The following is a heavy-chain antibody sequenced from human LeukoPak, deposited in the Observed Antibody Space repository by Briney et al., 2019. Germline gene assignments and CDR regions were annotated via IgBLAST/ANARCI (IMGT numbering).Heavy chain of an antibody. D-gene: IGHD3-16*02. J-gene: IGHJ3*02. Sequence: SQTLSLTCTVSGGSISSSSYYWGWIRQPPGKGLEWIGSIYYSGSTYYNPSLKSRVTISVDTSKNQFSLKLSSVTAADTAVYYCARHRSMITFGGVIVIQSGAFDIWGQGTMVTVSS. V-gene: IGHV4-39*01. CDR1: GGSISSSSYY. CDR2: IYYSGST. CDR3: ARHRSMITFGGVIVIQSGAFDI.